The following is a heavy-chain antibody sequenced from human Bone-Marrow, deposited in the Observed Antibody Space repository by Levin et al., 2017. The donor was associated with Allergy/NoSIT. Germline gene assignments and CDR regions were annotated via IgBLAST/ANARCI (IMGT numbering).Heavy chain of an antibody. J-gene: IGHJ4*02. CDR1: DFTFSDYT. CDR3: ARAIRGEQLVHIGYYFDY. D-gene: IGHD1-1*01. CDR2: ITSGSRYI. Sequence: GGSLRLSCAASDFTFSDYTMTWVRQSPGKGLEWVSSITSGSRYIFYADSVKGRFTVSRDNAKGSLYLHMDSLRAEDTAVYYCARAIRGEQLVHIGYYFDYWGQGTLVTVSS. V-gene: IGHV3-21*01.